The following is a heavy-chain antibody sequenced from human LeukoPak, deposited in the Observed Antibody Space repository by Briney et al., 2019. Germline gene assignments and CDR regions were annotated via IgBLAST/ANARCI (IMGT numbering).Heavy chain of an antibody. D-gene: IGHD2-2*01. Sequence: ASVKVSCKASGYTFTDYYMHWVRQAPGQGFEWMGWINPNDGDTNYAQKFQGRVTMTRDTSISTAHMEVSRLRSDDTAVYYCARANFLYCSSTTCLFDYSGQATLVTVSS. V-gene: IGHV1-2*02. CDR2: INPNDGDT. J-gene: IGHJ4*02. CDR1: GYTFTDYY. CDR3: ARANFLYCSSTTCLFDY.